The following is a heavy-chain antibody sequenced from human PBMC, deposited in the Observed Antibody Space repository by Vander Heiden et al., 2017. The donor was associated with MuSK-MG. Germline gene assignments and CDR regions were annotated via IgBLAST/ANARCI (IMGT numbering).Heavy chain of an antibody. V-gene: IGHV3-30*03. D-gene: IGHD3-22*01. Sequence: QVQLVESGGGVVQPGRSLRLSCAASGFTFSSYGMHWVRQAPGKGLEWVAVISYDGSNKYYADSVKGRVTISRDNSKNTLYLHMNSLRAEETAVYYCEGGPHYYDSSGYRHFDYWGQGTMVTVYS. J-gene: IGHJ4*02. CDR3: EGGPHYYDSSGYRHFDY. CDR1: GFTFSSYG. CDR2: ISYDGSNK.